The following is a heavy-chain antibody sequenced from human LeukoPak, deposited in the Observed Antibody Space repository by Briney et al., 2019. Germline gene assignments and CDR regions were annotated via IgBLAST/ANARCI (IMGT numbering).Heavy chain of an antibody. CDR1: GGSISNYY. CDR3: ARDQDYYDSSGPS. CDR2: IYFSGTT. D-gene: IGHD3-22*01. J-gene: IGHJ5*02. Sequence: SETLSLTCTVSGGSISNYYWSWLRQPPGKGLEWIGYIYFSGTTNINPSLKSRVTISVDMSKNQFSLKLSSVTAADTAVYYCARDQDYYDSSGPSWGQGTLVTVSS. V-gene: IGHV4-59*01.